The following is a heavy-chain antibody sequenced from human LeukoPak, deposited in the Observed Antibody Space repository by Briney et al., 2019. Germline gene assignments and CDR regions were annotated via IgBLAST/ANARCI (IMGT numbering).Heavy chain of an antibody. CDR2: IYYSGST. Sequence: SETLSLTCTVSGGSISSSSYFWGWLRQPPGKGLEGFGSIYYSGSTYYNPSHKSRVTISVDTSKNQFTLKLRSVSAADTAVYYCARADIVVVTAIPLHAFDIWGQGTMVTVSS. J-gene: IGHJ3*02. D-gene: IGHD2-21*02. CDR1: GGSISSSSYF. CDR3: ARADIVVVTAIPLHAFDI. V-gene: IGHV4-39*06.